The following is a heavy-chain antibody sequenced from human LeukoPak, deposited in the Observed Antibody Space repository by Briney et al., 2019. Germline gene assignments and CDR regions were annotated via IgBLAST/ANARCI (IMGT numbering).Heavy chain of an antibody. Sequence: GASVKVSCKASGYTFTGYYMHWVRQAPGQGLEWMGWINPNSGGTNYAQKFQGRVTMTRDTSISTAYMELSRLRSDDTAVYYCARVSRPTPKYYYDSSGLGAFDIWGQGTMVTVSS. CDR3: ARVSRPTPKYYYDSSGLGAFDI. J-gene: IGHJ3*02. D-gene: IGHD3-22*01. CDR1: GYTFTGYY. CDR2: INPNSGGT. V-gene: IGHV1-2*02.